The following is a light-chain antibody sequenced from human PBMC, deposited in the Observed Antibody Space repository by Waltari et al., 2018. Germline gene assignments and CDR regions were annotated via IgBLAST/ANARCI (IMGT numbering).Light chain of an antibody. CDR3: SSYTRRSYWV. CDR1: SSDVGFYDF. J-gene: IGLJ3*02. Sequence: QSALTQPASVSGSPGQSITISCTGTSSDVGFYDFVSWFQHHPGKAPKVMIYKVIHRPAGVSNRFPGSKSADTASLTISGLQAEDEADYYCSSYTRRSYWVFGGGTQLTVL. CDR2: KVI. V-gene: IGLV2-14*01.